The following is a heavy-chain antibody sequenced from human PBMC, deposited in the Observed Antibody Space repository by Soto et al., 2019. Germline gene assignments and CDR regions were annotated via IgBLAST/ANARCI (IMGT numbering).Heavy chain of an antibody. CDR2: TRNKANRYTT. CDR3: VRTSHYGSGTWNFDF. Sequence: EVQLVESGGGLVQPGGSLRLSCAGSGFTLSDNYMDWVRQAPGKGLEWVGRTRNKANRYTTEYAASVKGRFTVSRDESMNSLHLQMNSLKTEDTAVYYCVRTSHYGSGTWNFDFWDQGTVVTVSS. J-gene: IGHJ4*02. D-gene: IGHD3-10*01. CDR1: GFTLSDNY. V-gene: IGHV3-72*01.